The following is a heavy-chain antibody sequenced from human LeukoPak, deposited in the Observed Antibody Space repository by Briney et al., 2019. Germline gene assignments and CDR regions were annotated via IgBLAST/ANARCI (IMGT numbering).Heavy chain of an antibody. CDR2: INPSGGST. CDR3: ATVDLSQSPFDY. CDR1: GYTSTSYY. V-gene: IGHV1-46*01. J-gene: IGHJ4*02. Sequence: ASVKVSCKASGYTSTSYYMHWVRQAPGQGLEWMGIINPSGGSTSYAQKFQGRVTMTRDTSTSTVYMELSSLRSEDTAVYYCATVDLSQSPFDYWGQGTLVTVSS.